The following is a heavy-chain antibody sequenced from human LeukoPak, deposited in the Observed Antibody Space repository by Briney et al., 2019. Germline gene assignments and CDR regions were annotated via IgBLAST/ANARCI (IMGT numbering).Heavy chain of an antibody. D-gene: IGHD3-16*01. CDR1: GFTFSSYG. CDR3: AKDLSSGGGCD. J-gene: IGHJ4*02. Sequence: GGSLRLSCAASGFTFSSYGMHWVRQAPGKGLEWVSFIGSDGSDKNYADSVRGRFTISRDNSKNTLYLQMNSLRPEDTAVYYCAKDLSSGGGCDWGQGTLVTVSS. CDR2: IGSDGSDK. V-gene: IGHV3-30*02.